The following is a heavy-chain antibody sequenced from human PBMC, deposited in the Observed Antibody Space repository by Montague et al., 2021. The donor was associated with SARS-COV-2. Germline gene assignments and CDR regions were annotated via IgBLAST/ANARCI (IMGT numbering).Heavy chain of an antibody. J-gene: IGHJ6*03. CDR1: GDSISSRSCY. D-gene: IGHD4-11*01. CDR3: VRVTHPRSAWPYYMDV. CDR2: INNRGNT. V-gene: IGHV4-39*01. Sequence: SETLSLTCTVSGDSISSRSCYWVWIRQPKGKELEWIVSINNRGNTYNNPSLRSRVSISVDTSKNQFSLNVMSVTAADTGLFYCVRVTHPRSAWPYYMDVWGKGTTVTV.